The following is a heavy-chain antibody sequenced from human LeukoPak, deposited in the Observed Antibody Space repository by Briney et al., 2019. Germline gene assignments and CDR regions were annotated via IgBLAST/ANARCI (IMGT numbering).Heavy chain of an antibody. CDR3: AAQKDPRPLDC. V-gene: IGHV1-2*02. CDR2: LNPSTGGT. J-gene: IGHJ4*02. Sequence: RRASVKVSCKASGYTFIAYYMHWVRQAPGQGLEWMGWLNPSTGGTIYAQKFQDRVTMSGDTSISTAYMELSDLRSDDTAVYYCAAQKDPRPLDCWGQGTLITVSS. CDR1: GYTFIAYY.